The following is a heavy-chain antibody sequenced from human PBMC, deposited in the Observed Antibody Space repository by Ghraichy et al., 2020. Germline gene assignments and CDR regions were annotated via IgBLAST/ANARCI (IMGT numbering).Heavy chain of an antibody. V-gene: IGHV3-30*04. D-gene: IGHD6-13*01. CDR2: ISYDGSDK. Sequence: GESLNISCAAFGFTFSRYAMHWVRQAPGKGLEWVAGISYDGSDKYSVDPVKGRFTISRDNSKNMLYLQMNSLRPEDTAVYYCARDGYSSDWYRFDFWGQGTLVTVSS. CDR3: ARDGYSSDWYRFDF. CDR1: GFTFSRYA. J-gene: IGHJ4*02.